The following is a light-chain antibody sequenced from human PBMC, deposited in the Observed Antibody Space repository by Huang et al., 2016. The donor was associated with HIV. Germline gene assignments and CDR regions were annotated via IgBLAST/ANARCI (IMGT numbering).Light chain of an antibody. J-gene: IGKJ2*01. V-gene: IGKV1-39*01. CDR3: QQSYSFPRT. CDR1: QSISAY. Sequence: DIQMTQSPSSLYASVGDRVTISCRASQSISAYLNWYQHRPGRAPKHLIYANSDLQGGVPSRFSGSRSGTQFTLTISSLQPEDFATYYCQQSYSFPRTFGQGTKLDIK. CDR2: ANS.